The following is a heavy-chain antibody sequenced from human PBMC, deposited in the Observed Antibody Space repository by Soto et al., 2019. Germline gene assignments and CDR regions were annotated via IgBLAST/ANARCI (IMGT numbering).Heavy chain of an antibody. CDR1: GFTFSSYS. CDR2: ISSSSSYI. V-gene: IGHV3-21*01. Sequence: LSLSCAASGFTFSSYSMNWVRQAPGEGLEWVSSISSSSSYIYYADSVKGRFTISRDNAKNSLYLQMNSLRAEDTAVYYCARDARWGGYCSSTSCYIDWFDPWGQGTLVTVSS. D-gene: IGHD2-2*02. J-gene: IGHJ5*02. CDR3: ARDARWGGYCSSTSCYIDWFDP.